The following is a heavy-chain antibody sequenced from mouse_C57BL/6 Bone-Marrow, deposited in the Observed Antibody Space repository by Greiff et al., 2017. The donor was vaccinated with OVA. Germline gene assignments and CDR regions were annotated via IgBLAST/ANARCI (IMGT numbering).Heavy chain of an antibody. CDR2: IDPSDSYT. CDR1: GYTFTSYW. V-gene: IGHV1-59*01. CDR3: ARRSGLGFDY. D-gene: IGHD4-1*01. J-gene: IGHJ2*01. Sequence: QVQLQQPGAELVRPGTSVKLSCKASGYTFTSYWMHWVKQRPGQGLEWIGVIDPSDSYTNYNQKFKGKATLTVDTPSSTAYMQLSSLTSEDSAVYYCARRSGLGFDYWGKGTTLTVSS.